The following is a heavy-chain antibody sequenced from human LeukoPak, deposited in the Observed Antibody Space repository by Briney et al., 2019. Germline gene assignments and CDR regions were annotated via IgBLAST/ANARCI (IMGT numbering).Heavy chain of an antibody. J-gene: IGHJ4*02. Sequence: GGSLRLSCAAPGLIFSGYYMGWIRQAPGKGLEGVSYITSSGSMMYYADSVKGRFTISMDNAKNSLYVQMESLRAEDTAIYYCARVRGYCSSTSCYPYYFDYWGQGTLVTVSS. CDR3: ARVRGYCSSTSCYPYYFDY. CDR1: GLIFSGYY. D-gene: IGHD2-2*01. CDR2: ITSSGSMM. V-gene: IGHV3-11*01.